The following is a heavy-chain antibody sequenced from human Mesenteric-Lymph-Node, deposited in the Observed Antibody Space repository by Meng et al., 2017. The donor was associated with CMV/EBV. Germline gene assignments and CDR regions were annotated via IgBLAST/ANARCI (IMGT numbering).Heavy chain of an antibody. CDR1: GFTFSTYG. J-gene: IGHJ6*02. CDR3: AKDLDFGVITGGMDV. V-gene: IGHV3-30*02. CDR2: IRFDGTNQ. Sequence: GESLKISCAASGFTFSTYGMHWVRQAPGKGLEWVAFIRFDGTNQYHADSVKGRFTLSRDNSKNTLYLQMNSLRAEDTAVYYCAKDLDFGVITGGMDVWGQGTTVTVSS. D-gene: IGHD1-14*01.